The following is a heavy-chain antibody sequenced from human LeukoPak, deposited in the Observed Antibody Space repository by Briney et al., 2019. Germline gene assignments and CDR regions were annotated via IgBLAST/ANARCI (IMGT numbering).Heavy chain of an antibody. CDR1: GGTFSSYA. CDR2: IIPIFGTA. CDR3: ARVSWEEVAYYYMDV. V-gene: IGHV1-69*05. D-gene: IGHD1-26*01. Sequence: ASVKVSCKASGGTFSSYAISWRRQAPGQGLEWMGGIIPIFGTANYAQKFQGRVTITTDESTSTAYMELSSLRSEDTAVYYCARVSWEEVAYYYMDVWGKGTTVTVSS. J-gene: IGHJ6*03.